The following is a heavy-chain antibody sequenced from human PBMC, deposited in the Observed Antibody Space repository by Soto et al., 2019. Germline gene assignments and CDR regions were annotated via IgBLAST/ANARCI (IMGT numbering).Heavy chain of an antibody. CDR1: GFTFSSYS. CDR2: ISSSSSYI. CDR3: ARHHRADSESYYYGSGDAFDI. D-gene: IGHD3-10*01. J-gene: IGHJ3*02. V-gene: IGHV3-21*01. Sequence: GGSLRLSCAASGFTFSSYSMNWVRQAPGKGLEWVSSISSSSSYIYYADSVKGRFTISRDNAKNSLYLQMNSLRAEDTAVYYCARHHRADSESYYYGSGDAFDIWGQGTMVTVSS.